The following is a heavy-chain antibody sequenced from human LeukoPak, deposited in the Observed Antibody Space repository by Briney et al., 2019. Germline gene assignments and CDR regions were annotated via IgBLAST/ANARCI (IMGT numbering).Heavy chain of an antibody. CDR2: IYYSGST. J-gene: IGHJ4*02. CDR3: ATVNLGGNSYYFDY. D-gene: IGHD4-23*01. CDR1: GGSISSGDYY. Sequence: PSETLSLTCTVSGGSISSGDYYWSWIRQPPGKGLEWIGYIYYSGSTYYNPSLKSRVTISIDTSKNQFSLKLNSVTAADTAVYFCATVNLGGNSYYFDYWGQGTLVTVSS. V-gene: IGHV4-30-4*08.